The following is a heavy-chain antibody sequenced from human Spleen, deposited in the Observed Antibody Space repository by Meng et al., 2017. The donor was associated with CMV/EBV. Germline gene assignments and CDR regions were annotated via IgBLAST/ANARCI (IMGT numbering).Heavy chain of an antibody. CDR1: GGSISSSNL. J-gene: IGHJ4*02. CDR3: ARIERRRILKYCGSDCSTTDY. CDR2: IYHSGST. V-gene: IGHV4-4*02. Sequence: QVQLQESGTGRVKPSGTLSLTCACSGGSISSSNLWTWVRQVPGKGLEWIGEIYHSGSTNYNPSLKSRVTISVDKFKNQFSLKLGSVTAADTAVYYCARIERRRILKYCGSDCSTTDYWGQGTLVTVSS. D-gene: IGHD2-21*02.